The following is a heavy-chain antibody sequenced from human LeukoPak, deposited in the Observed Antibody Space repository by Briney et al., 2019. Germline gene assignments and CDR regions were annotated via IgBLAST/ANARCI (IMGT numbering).Heavy chain of an antibody. D-gene: IGHD3-16*02. CDR2: ISAYNGNT. CDR3: ARAPRIVSPYYHYYGMDV. Sequence: ASVKVSCKASGYTFTSYGISWVRQAPGQGLEWMGWISAYNGNTNYAQKLQGRVTMTTDTSTSTAYMELRSLRSDDTAVYYCARAPRIVSPYYHYYGMDVWGQGTTVTVSS. V-gene: IGHV1-18*01. J-gene: IGHJ6*02. CDR1: GYTFTSYG.